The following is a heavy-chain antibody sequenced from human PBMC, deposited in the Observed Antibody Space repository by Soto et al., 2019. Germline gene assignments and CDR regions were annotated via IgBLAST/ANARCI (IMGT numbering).Heavy chain of an antibody. CDR2: INPNSGGT. J-gene: IGHJ4*02. CDR1: GYTFTGYY. D-gene: IGHD3-3*01. V-gene: IGHV1-2*02. CDR3: ARDLPAYYDFWSGPDY. Sequence: VPVTFKSSGYTFTGYYMHEVGQAPGQGLEWMGWINPNSGGTNYAQNFQGRVTMTSQTSITTAYMELSRLRSDDTAVYYCARDLPAYYDFWSGPDYWGQGTLVTVSS.